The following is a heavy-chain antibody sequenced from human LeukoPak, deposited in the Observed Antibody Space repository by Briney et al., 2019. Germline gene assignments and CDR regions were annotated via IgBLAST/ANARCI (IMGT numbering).Heavy chain of an antibody. Sequence: SETLSLTCAVSGASFSGYFWNWIRQSPEKGLEWIGEIKYDETTNYNPSLTSRVTMSIDKATNQFHLKVTSLTAADTAVYYCARGPDYYGDYISWFPDAFHIWGQGTLVSVSP. D-gene: IGHD4-17*01. CDR2: IKYDETT. J-gene: IGHJ3*02. V-gene: IGHV4-34*01. CDR1: GASFSGYF. CDR3: ARGPDYYGDYISWFPDAFHI.